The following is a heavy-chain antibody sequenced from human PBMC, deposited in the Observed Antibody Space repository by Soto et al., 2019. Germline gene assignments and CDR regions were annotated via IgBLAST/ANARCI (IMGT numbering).Heavy chain of an antibody. D-gene: IGHD6-6*01. CDR3: ARSQVAARPDYYYYGMDV. Sequence: GGSLRLSCAASGFTVSSNYMSWVRQAPGKGLEWVSVIYSGGSTYYADSVKGRFTISRDNSKNTLYLQMNSLRAEDTAVYYCARSQVAARPDYYYYGMDVWGQGTTVTVSS. V-gene: IGHV3-53*01. J-gene: IGHJ6*02. CDR2: IYSGGST. CDR1: GFTVSSNY.